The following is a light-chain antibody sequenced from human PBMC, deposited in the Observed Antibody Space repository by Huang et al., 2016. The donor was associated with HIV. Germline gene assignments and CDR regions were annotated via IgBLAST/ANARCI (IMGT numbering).Light chain of an antibody. J-gene: IGKJ1*01. CDR1: QDVAPN. CDR2: AAN. CDR3: QQYNAWPRT. Sequence: ELVMTQSPATLSVSPGKRATLSCTASQDVAPNVAWYQQKPGQPPSLLIFAANTGATGVPARFSASGSGTEFTLTIDSLQSEDFALYYCQQYNAWPRTFGQGTRVEV. V-gene: IGKV3-15*01.